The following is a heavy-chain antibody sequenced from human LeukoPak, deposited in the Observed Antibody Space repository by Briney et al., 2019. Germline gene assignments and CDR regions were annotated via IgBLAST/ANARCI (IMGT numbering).Heavy chain of an antibody. Sequence: PSETLSLTCTVSGGSISNYYWSWIRQPPGKGLEWIGYIYYSGSTNYNPSLKSRVTISVDTSKNQFSLKLNSVAAADTAVYYCARTTEDCSSTSCYQYWFDPWGQGTLVTVSS. V-gene: IGHV4-59*01. D-gene: IGHD2-2*01. J-gene: IGHJ5*02. CDR3: ARTTEDCSSTSCYQYWFDP. CDR2: IYYSGST. CDR1: GGSISNYY.